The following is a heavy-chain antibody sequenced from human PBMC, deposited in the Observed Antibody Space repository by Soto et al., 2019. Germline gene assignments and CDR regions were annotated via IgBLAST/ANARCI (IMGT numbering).Heavy chain of an antibody. J-gene: IGHJ4*02. CDR2: ISPNSGGA. CDR1: VYTFTCYY. D-gene: IGHD6-19*01. CDR3: ARGAPVGGKPPLDY. V-gene: IGHV1-2*02. Sequence: GXSVKVSCKASVYTFTCYYIHWVRQAPGQGLEWLGWISPNSGGAYHTQSLQGRVTLTRDTAINTAYLELTSLTSADAAVYYCARGAPVGGKPPLDYWGQGTLVTVSS.